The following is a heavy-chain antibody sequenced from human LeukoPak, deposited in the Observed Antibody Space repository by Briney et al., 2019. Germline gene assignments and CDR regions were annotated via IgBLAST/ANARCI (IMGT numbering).Heavy chain of an antibody. CDR2: ISYGVST. Sequence: SETLSLTCTVSGGSISRINYCWGWIRQPPGKGLEWIGSISYGVSTYYNPSLKSRVTISVDTSKNQFSLKLSSVTAADTAVYYCARTRTGYVGVYYGMDVWGQGTTVTVSS. CDR3: ARTRTGYVGVYYGMDV. D-gene: IGHD3-16*01. V-gene: IGHV4-39*01. CDR1: GGSISRINYC. J-gene: IGHJ6*02.